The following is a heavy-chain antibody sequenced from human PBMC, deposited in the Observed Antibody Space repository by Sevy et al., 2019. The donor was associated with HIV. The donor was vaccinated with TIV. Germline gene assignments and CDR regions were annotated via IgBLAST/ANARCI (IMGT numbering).Heavy chain of an antibody. CDR1: GFTFSYYT. CDR3: ARDRDYYGSGTFDA. J-gene: IGHJ6*02. D-gene: IGHD3-10*01. CDR2: ISSGSSCI. Sequence: GGSLRLSCAASGFTFSYYTMNWVRQAPGKGLEWVSYISSGSSCISYTDSVKGRFTISRDNAKNSLYLQMNSLRPEDTAMYFCARDRDYYGSGTFDAWGQGTTVTVSS. V-gene: IGHV3-21*06.